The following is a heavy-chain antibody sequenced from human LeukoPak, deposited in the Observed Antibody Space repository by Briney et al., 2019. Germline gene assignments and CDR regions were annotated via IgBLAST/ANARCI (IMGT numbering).Heavy chain of an antibody. D-gene: IGHD3-3*01. V-gene: IGHV1-2*02. CDR3: ARETLGVARSFDY. J-gene: IGHJ4*02. CDR1: GGTFSSYA. CDR2: INPKSGGT. Sequence: ASVKVSCKASGGTFSSYAISWVRQAPGQGLEWMGWINPKSGGTNYTQKFQGRVTMTRDTSISTAYMELSRLRSEDTAVYYCARETLGVARSFDYWGQGTLVTVSS.